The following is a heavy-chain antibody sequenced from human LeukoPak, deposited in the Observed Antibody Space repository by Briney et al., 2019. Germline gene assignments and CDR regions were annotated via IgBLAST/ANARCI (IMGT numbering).Heavy chain of an antibody. Sequence: TSETLSLTCTVSGDSIGGSHYYWAWVRQSPGKGLEWIGSVFYSGNTYDNPSLKSRVTISVDTSKNQFSLNFYSVTAADTATYYCARRGITYSTSFFAYWGQGTLVTVSS. CDR2: VFYSGNT. CDR1: GDSIGGSHYY. CDR3: ARRGITYSTSFFAY. V-gene: IGHV4-39*01. J-gene: IGHJ4*02. D-gene: IGHD6-13*01.